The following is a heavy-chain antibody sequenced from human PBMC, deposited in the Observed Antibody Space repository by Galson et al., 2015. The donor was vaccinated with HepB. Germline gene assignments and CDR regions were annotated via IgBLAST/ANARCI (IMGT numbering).Heavy chain of an antibody. CDR1: GFTFNTCA. V-gene: IGHV3-30*04. CDR2: ISYDGRNK. CDR3: ARDRDEAFDN. Sequence: SLRLSCAASGFTFNTCAMHWVRQAPSKGLEWVAVISYDGRNKFYAESVRGRFTVSRDNSKNTLYLQINSLRPEDTAVYYCARDRDEAFDNWGQGTLVTVSS. D-gene: IGHD3-10*01. J-gene: IGHJ4*02.